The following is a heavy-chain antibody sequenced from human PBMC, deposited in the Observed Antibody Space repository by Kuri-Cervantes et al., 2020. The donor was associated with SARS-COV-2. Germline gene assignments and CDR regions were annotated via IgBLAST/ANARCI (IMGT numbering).Heavy chain of an antibody. D-gene: IGHD4-23*01. V-gene: IGHV3-33*06. Sequence: GESRKISCAASGFTFSDYDIHWVRQAPGKGLDWVALIWYDGSNKYYGDYVKGRFTISRDNSKNTLYLQMNGLRTEDTAVYYCAKERRKRALTYGWEVTREYYYGMDVWGQGTTVTVSS. CDR3: AKERRKRALTYGWEVTREYYYGMDV. CDR2: IWYDGSNK. J-gene: IGHJ6*02. CDR1: GFTFSDYD.